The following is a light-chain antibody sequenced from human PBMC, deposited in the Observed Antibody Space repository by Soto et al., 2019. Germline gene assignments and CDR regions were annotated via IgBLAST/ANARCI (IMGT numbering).Light chain of an antibody. J-gene: IGKJ5*01. Sequence: DIQMTQSPSSVSAAVGERVTITCRASQVMSSWLAWYQQKPGKAPKLLIFAASTLQSGVPSRFSGSGSRTDFTLTITSLQPEDIATYYCQQTGTMPSTFGQGTRLEIK. V-gene: IGKV1D-12*01. CDR3: QQTGTMPST. CDR2: AAS. CDR1: QVMSSW.